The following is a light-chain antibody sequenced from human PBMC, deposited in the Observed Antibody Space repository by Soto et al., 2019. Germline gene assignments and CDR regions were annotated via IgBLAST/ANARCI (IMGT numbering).Light chain of an antibody. CDR3: QQYNNWPFS. Sequence: DIVMTPSPASLSVSPGERVTLSCRAGQGVTTNFAWYQQKSAQSPRLLIYDVSTRATGVPARFSGTGSETDFTLTISGLQSEDSAVYFCQQYNNWPFSFGQGTRLEIK. V-gene: IGKV3-15*01. J-gene: IGKJ5*01. CDR1: QGVTTN. CDR2: DVS.